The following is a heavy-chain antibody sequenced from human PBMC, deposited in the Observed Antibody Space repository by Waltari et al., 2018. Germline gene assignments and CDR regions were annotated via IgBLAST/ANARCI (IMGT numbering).Heavy chain of an antibody. CDR1: GFTVSRNY. CDR2: IYSGGST. Sequence: EVQLVESGGGLIQPGGSLRLSCAATGFTVSRNYLSWVRQAPGKGLEWVSVIYSGGSTYYADSVKGRFTISRDNSKNTLYLQMNSLRAEDTAVYYCARDQSSGWYPSFDYWGQGTLVTVSS. J-gene: IGHJ4*02. CDR3: ARDQSSGWYPSFDY. D-gene: IGHD6-19*01. V-gene: IGHV3-53*01.